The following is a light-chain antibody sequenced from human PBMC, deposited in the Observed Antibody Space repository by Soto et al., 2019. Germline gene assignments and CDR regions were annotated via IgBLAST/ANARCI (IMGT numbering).Light chain of an antibody. J-gene: IGLJ3*02. Sequence: QSALTQPPSLSGTPGRTVTISCIGSRSNIGSAIVHWYQQVPGTAPKHLIYMNSQRPSGVPDRFSGSKSGTSASLVITGLRPEDEADYYCVAWDDNLSSRVFGGGTKLTVL. CDR1: RSNIGSAI. CDR3: VAWDDNLSSRV. CDR2: MNS. V-gene: IGLV1-47*01.